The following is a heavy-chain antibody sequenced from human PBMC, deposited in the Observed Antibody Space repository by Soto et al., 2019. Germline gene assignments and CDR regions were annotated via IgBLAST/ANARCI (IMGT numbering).Heavy chain of an antibody. J-gene: IGHJ4*02. CDR2: IYSGGRT. V-gene: IGHV3-66*01. Sequence: EVQLVESGGGLVQPGGSLRLSCAASGFTVSSNYMSWVRQAPGKGLEWVSVIYSGGRTYYTDAVKGRFTISRDDSKSTLDLQMNSLRAEDTAIYSCARNSGTYTPPMVAHWGQGTLVTVSS. D-gene: IGHD1-26*01. CDR1: GFTVSSNY. CDR3: ARNSGTYTPPMVAH.